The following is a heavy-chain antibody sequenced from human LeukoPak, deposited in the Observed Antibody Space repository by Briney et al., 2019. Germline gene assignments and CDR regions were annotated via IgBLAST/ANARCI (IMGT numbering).Heavy chain of an antibody. CDR2: IYYSGST. CDR3: ARVREDTVDY. V-gene: IGHV4-30-4*08. CDR1: GGSVSSGSYY. Sequence: PSETLSLTCTVSGGSVSSGSYYWSWIRQPPGKGLEWIGYIYYSGSTYYNPSLKSRVTISVDTSKNQFSLKLSSVTAADTAVYYCARVREDTVDYWGQGTLVTVSS. J-gene: IGHJ4*02. D-gene: IGHD2-15*01.